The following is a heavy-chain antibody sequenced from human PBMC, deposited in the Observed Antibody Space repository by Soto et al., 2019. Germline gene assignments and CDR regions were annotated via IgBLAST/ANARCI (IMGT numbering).Heavy chain of an antibody. CDR2: IYYSGST. Sequence: PSETLSLTCPVSGGSIGSYCWNLIRQPPGKGLEWIGYIYYSGSTNYNPSLKSRVTISVDTSKNQFSLKLSSVTAADTAVYYCASGGRWYFDYWGQGTLVTVSS. D-gene: IGHD2-15*01. V-gene: IGHV4-59*01. CDR1: GGSIGSYC. CDR3: ASGGRWYFDY. J-gene: IGHJ4*02.